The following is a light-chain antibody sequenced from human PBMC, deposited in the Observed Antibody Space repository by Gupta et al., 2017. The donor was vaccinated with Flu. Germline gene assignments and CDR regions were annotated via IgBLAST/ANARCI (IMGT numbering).Light chain of an antibody. V-gene: IGKV3-11*01. J-gene: IGKJ1*01. CDR2: EAS. Sequence: EIILTQSPAMLSLSPGERATLSCRASQSVDNYLAWYQQKPGQSPRLLIYEASNRATGVPVRFRGSGSGTDFTLTITRVAPDDFAVYYCQQRRSWRTFGLGTKV. CDR1: QSVDNY. CDR3: QQRRSWRT.